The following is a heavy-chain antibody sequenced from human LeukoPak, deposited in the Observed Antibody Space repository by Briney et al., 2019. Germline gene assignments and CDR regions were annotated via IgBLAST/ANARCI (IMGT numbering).Heavy chain of an antibody. CDR1: GFSVSSNH. CDR2: IQTITDGGTT. Sequence: GGSLRPSCAASGFSVSSNHMSWVRQAPGKGLEWVGRIQTITDGGTTDYAAPVRGRFTISRDDSENTLYLQMNSLKTEDTAVYYCTSTLGYWGQGTLVTVSS. V-gene: IGHV3-15*01. D-gene: IGHD3-16*01. J-gene: IGHJ4*02. CDR3: TSTLGY.